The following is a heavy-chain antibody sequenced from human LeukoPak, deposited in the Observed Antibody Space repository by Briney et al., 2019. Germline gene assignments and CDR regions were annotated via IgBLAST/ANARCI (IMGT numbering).Heavy chain of an antibody. D-gene: IGHD7-27*01. J-gene: IGHJ4*02. CDR1: GFTFSSYS. CDR3: ARVNTHWGVDY. Sequence: GGSLRLSCAASGFTFSSYSMNWVRQAPGKGLEWVSSLSSSSSYIYYADSLKGRFTISRDNAKNTLYLQMNNLRAEDTAVYYCARVNTHWGVDYWGQGTLVTVSS. CDR2: LSSSSSYI. V-gene: IGHV3-21*01.